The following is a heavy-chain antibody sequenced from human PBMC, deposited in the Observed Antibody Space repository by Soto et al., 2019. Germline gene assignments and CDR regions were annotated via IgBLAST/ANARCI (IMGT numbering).Heavy chain of an antibody. Sequence: ASVKVSCKVSGYTLTELSMHWVRQAPGKGLEWMGGFDPDDGETIYAQKFQGRVTMTEDTSTDTAYMELSSLSSEDTAVYYCATAYDILTGYPSWAYYYYGMDVWGKGTTVTVSS. V-gene: IGHV1-24*01. J-gene: IGHJ6*04. D-gene: IGHD3-9*01. CDR3: ATAYDILTGYPSWAYYYYGMDV. CDR2: FDPDDGET. CDR1: GYTLTELS.